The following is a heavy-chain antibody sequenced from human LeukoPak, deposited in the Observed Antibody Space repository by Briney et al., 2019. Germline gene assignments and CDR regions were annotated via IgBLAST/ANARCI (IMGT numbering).Heavy chain of an antibody. D-gene: IGHD3-22*01. CDR3: ARGMDSSGYDALDY. J-gene: IGHJ4*02. CDR2: IYTSGST. Sequence: PSETLSLTCTVSGGSISSYYWSWIRQPAGKGLEWIGRIYTSGSTNYNPSLKSRVTMSVDTSKNQFSLKLSSVTAADTAVYYCARGMDSSGYDALDYWGQGTLVTVSS. CDR1: GGSISSYY. V-gene: IGHV4-4*07.